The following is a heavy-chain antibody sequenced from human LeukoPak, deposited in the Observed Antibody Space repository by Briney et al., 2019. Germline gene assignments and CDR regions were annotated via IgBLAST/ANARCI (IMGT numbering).Heavy chain of an antibody. D-gene: IGHD2-2*01. Sequence: SQTLSLTCAVSGGSISSGGYSWSWIRQPPGKGLEWIGYIYHSGSTYYNPSHKSRVTISVDRSKNQFSLKLSSVTAADTAVYYCARGGVVVPAAIFLGDAFDIWGQGTMVTVSS. V-gene: IGHV4-30-2*01. CDR2: IYHSGST. CDR3: ARGGVVVPAAIFLGDAFDI. J-gene: IGHJ3*02. CDR1: GGSISSGGYS.